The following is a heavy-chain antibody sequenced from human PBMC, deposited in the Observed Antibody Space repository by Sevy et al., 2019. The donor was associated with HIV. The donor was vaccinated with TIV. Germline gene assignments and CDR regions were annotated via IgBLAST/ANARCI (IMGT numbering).Heavy chain of an antibody. Sequence: GGSLRLSCAASGFTFSIYAMSWVRQAPGKGLEWVSSISRSGGSTHYADSVKGRLTISRDNSKSTLFLQMNSLRAEDTAVYYCAKVDVVVPVADYGFDVWGQGTTVTVSS. D-gene: IGHD2-2*01. CDR1: GFTFSIYA. CDR3: AKVDVVVPVADYGFDV. CDR2: ISRSGGST. J-gene: IGHJ6*02. V-gene: IGHV3-23*01.